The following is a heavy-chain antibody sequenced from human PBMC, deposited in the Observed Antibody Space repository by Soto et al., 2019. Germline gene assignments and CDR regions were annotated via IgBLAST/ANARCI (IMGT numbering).Heavy chain of an antibody. Sequence: QEQLEESGGGVVQPGRSLRLSCAASGFTFSDYAMHWVRLAPGKGLEWVAVIWHDGTNKYYADSVKGRFTISRDNSKYTLQLQMSSLRVEDTAVYYWARPALLVTTFDYWGQGSLVTVSS. CDR3: ARPALLVTTFDY. CDR2: IWHDGTNK. V-gene: IGHV3-33*01. J-gene: IGHJ4*02. CDR1: GFTFSDYA. D-gene: IGHD4-17*01.